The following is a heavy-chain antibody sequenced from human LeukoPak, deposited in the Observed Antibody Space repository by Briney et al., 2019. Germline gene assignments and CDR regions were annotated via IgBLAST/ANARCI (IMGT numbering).Heavy chain of an antibody. CDR3: ARDNSLRDTAWWFDP. Sequence: GASVKVSCKASGYTFTSYDINWVRQATGQGLEWMGIINPSGDNTWYAQKFQGRVTMTRDMTTSTDYLEVSSLRSEDTAVYYCARDNSLRDTAWWFDPWGQGTLVTVSS. D-gene: IGHD5-24*01. CDR2: INPSGDNT. J-gene: IGHJ5*02. V-gene: IGHV1-46*01. CDR1: GYTFTSYD.